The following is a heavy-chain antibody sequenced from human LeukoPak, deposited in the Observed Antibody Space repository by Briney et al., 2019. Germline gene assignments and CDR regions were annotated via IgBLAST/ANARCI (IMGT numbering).Heavy chain of an antibody. D-gene: IGHD2-2*01. V-gene: IGHV3-43D*03. Sequence: GGSLRLSCAASGFTFDDYAMHWVRQAPGKGLEWVSLISWDGGSTYYADSVKGRFTISRDNSKNSLYLQTNSLRAEDTALYYCARGPAASANYMDVWGKGTTVTVSS. J-gene: IGHJ6*03. CDR1: GFTFDDYA. CDR2: ISWDGGST. CDR3: ARGPAASANYMDV.